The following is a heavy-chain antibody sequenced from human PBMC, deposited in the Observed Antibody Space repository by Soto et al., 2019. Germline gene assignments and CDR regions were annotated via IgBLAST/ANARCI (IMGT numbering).Heavy chain of an antibody. V-gene: IGHV1-18*01. J-gene: IGHJ6*02. CDR2: VTSYNGDT. D-gene: IGHD2-15*01. CDR1: GYTFSNYG. CDR3: ARDGRTPFYYYGMDV. Sequence: ASAKVSCKASGYTFSNYGITWVRQAPGHGLEWLGWVTSYNGDTNYAQKVQDRVAMTTDTSTKTAYMELRSLRPDDTAVYYCARDGRTPFYYYGMDVWGQGTTVTVSS.